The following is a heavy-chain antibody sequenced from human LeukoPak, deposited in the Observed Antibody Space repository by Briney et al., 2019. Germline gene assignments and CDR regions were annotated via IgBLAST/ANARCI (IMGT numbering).Heavy chain of an antibody. V-gene: IGHV5-51*01. CDR3: ARQVTTVTSFDS. D-gene: IGHD4-17*01. Sequence: GESLDISCKGSGYRFTTYWIGWVRQMPGKGLEWMGIIYPGDSDTRYSPSFQGQVTISADKSINAVYLQWSGLKASDTAMYYCARQVTTVTSFDSWGQGTLVTVSS. CDR2: IYPGDSDT. CDR1: GYRFTTYW. J-gene: IGHJ4*02.